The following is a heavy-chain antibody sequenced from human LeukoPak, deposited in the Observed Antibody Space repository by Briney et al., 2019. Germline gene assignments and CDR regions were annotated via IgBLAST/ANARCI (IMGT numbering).Heavy chain of an antibody. CDR3: ARGQGGGGYSYGYPHYFDY. CDR2: INPSGGST. V-gene: IGHV1-46*01. J-gene: IGHJ4*02. D-gene: IGHD5-18*01. Sequence: ASVKVSCKVSGYTFTSYYMHWVRQAPGQGLEWMGIINPSGGSTSCAQKFQGRVTMTRDTSTSTVYMELSSLRSEDTAVYYCARGQGGGGYSYGYPHYFDYWGQGTLVTVSS. CDR1: GYTFTSYY.